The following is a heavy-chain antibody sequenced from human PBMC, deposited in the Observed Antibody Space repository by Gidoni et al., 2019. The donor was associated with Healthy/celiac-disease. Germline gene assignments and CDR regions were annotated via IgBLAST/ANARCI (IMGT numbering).Heavy chain of an antibody. Sequence: EVQLVESGGVLVQPGWALRSSCAAAGFTFSSHWMCWVCQAPGQGLEWVANRKQDGSEKYYVDSVKGRFTISRDNAKNSLYLQMNSLRAEDTAVYYCARRGTYGDYWGQGTLVTVSS. J-gene: IGHJ4*02. V-gene: IGHV3-7*03. D-gene: IGHD4-17*01. CDR2: RKQDGSEK. CDR1: GFTFSSHW. CDR3: ARRGTYGDY.